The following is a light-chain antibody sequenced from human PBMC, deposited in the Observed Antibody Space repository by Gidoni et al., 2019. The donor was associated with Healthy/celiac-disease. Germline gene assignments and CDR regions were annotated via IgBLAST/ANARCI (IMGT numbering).Light chain of an antibody. Sequence: FMLTQPHSLSESPGKTVTISYTVSSGSIASNSRQWYQQRQVSAPTTVTYEDNQRPSGVPDRFSGSIDSSSNSASLTIAGRKTEDEADYYWQAYDSSNHVVFGGGTKLTVL. V-gene: IGLV6-57*02. CDR2: EDN. CDR1: SGSIASNS. J-gene: IGLJ2*01. CDR3: QAYDSSNHVV.